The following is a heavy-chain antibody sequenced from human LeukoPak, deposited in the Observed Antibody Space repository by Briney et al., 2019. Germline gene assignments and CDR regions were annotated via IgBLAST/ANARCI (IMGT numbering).Heavy chain of an antibody. Sequence: SETLSLTCAVYGGSFSGYYWSWIRQPPGKGLEWIGEINHSGSTNYNPSLKSRVTISVDTSKNQFSLKLDSVTAADTAVYYCARGYLVGYYDSSGYYYYFDYWGQGTLVTVSS. CDR3: ARGYLVGYYDSSGYYYYFDY. CDR2: INHSGST. D-gene: IGHD3-22*01. J-gene: IGHJ4*02. V-gene: IGHV4-34*01. CDR1: GGSFSGYY.